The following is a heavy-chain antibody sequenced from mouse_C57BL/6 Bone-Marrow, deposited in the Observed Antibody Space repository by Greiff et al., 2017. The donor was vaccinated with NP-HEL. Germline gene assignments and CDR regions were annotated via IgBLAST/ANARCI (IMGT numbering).Heavy chain of an antibody. D-gene: IGHD4-1*01. CDR1: GYSFTSYY. CDR3: ARLGELGAWFAY. CDR2: IYPGSGNT. V-gene: IGHV1-66*01. Sequence: VQLVESGPELVKPGASVKISCKASGYSFTSYYIHWVKQRPGQGLEWIGWIYPGSGNTKYNEKFKGKATLTADTSSSTAYMQLSSLTSEDSAVYYCARLGELGAWFAYWGQGTLVTVSA. J-gene: IGHJ3*01.